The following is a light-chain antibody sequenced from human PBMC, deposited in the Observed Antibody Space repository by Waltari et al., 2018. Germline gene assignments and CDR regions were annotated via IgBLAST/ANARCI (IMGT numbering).Light chain of an antibody. V-gene: IGLV3-1*01. CDR3: QAWDSTAPHVV. CDR1: KLGDTR. CDR2: QDS. J-gene: IGLJ2*01. Sequence: SQELTQPPSVSVSPGQTASIPCSGDKLGDTRGGWYQQKPGQSPVLVMYQDSKRPSGIPERFSGSSSGNTATLTISGTQAMDEADYYCQAWDSTAPHVVFGGGTKLTVL.